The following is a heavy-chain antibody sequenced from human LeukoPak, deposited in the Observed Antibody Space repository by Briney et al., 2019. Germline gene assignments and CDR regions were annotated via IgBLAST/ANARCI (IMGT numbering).Heavy chain of an antibody. CDR1: GGSISSSSYY. V-gene: IGHV4-39*01. CDR2: IYYSGST. CDR3: ARLQRGSSIWYGDYYFDY. Sequence: SETLSLTCTVSGGSISSSSYYWGWIRQPPGKGLEWIGSIYYSGSTYYNPSLKSRVTISVDTSKNQFSLKLSSVTAAHTAVSYCARLQRGSSIWYGDYYFDYWGQGTLVTVYS. D-gene: IGHD6-13*01. J-gene: IGHJ4*02.